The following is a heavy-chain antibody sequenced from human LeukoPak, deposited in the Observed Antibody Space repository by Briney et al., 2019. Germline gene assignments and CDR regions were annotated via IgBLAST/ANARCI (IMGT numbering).Heavy chain of an antibody. V-gene: IGHV1-46*01. J-gene: IGHJ4*02. CDR2: INPSGGST. CDR3: ARGSSGXTFDY. CDR1: GYTITSYY. D-gene: IGHD1-26*01. Sequence: ASVKVSCKKSGYTITSYYMHWVRQAPGQGLKWMGIINPSGGSTSYAQKFQGRVTMTRDTSTSTVYMELSSLRSEDTAVYYCARGSSGXTFDYWGQGTLVTVSS.